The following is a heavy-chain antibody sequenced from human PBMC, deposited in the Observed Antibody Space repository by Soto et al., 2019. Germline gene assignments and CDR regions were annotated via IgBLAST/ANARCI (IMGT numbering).Heavy chain of an antibody. CDR3: ARAKGLLTVTTAWFDP. V-gene: IGHV4-30-4*01. CDR2: IYYSGST. CDR1: GGCISSGDYY. Sequence: PSETLSLTCTVSGGCISSGDYYWSWIRQPPGKGLEWIGYIYYSGSTYYKPSLKSRVTISGDTSKNQFSLKLSSVTAADTAVYYCARAKGLLTVTTAWFDPWGQGTLVTVSS. D-gene: IGHD4-17*01. J-gene: IGHJ5*02.